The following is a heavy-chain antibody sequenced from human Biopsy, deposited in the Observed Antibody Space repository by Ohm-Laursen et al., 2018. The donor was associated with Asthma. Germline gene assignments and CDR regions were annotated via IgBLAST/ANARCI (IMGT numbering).Heavy chain of an antibody. CDR1: GGSISTYY. J-gene: IGHJ6*02. Sequence: SETLSLTWPVSGGSISTYYWSWIRQPPGKGLEWIGYIYYSGSTNYNPSLKSRVTISVDTSKNQFSLRLISVTAADTAVYYCARSDRGSMDVWGQGTTVTVSS. D-gene: IGHD2-15*01. CDR2: IYYSGST. V-gene: IGHV4-59*01. CDR3: ARSDRGSMDV.